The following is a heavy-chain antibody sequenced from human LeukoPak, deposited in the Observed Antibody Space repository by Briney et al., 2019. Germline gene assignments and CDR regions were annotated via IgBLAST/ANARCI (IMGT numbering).Heavy chain of an antibody. CDR2: MSYDGSNK. Sequence: GGSLRLSCAASGFMFSSYGMHWVRQAPGKGLEWVAVMSYDGSNKSYADSVKGRFTSSRDTAKNTFYLQMNSLRAEDTALYYCAREYSDSGDYYYGLDKWGQGALVTVSS. J-gene: IGHJ4*02. V-gene: IGHV3-30*03. CDR1: GFMFSSYG. D-gene: IGHD3-22*01. CDR3: AREYSDSGDYYYGLDK.